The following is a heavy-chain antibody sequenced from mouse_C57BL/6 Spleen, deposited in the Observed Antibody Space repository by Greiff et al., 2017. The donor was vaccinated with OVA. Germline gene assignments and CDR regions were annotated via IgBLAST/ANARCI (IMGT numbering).Heavy chain of an antibody. J-gene: IGHJ1*03. CDR1: GFSLTSYA. Sequence: VQLQESGPGLVAPSQSLSITCTVSGFSLTSYAISWVRQPPGKGLEWLGVIWTGGGTNYNSALKSRLSISKDNSKSQVFLKMNSLQTDDTARYYCARSNGNYVGWYFDVWGTGTTVTVSS. V-gene: IGHV2-9-1*01. CDR3: ARSNGNYVGWYFDV. CDR2: IWTGGGT. D-gene: IGHD2-1*01.